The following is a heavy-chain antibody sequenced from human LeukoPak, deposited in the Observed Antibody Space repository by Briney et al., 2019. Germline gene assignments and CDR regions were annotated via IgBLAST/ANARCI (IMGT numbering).Heavy chain of an antibody. CDR2: IRSKANSYAT. CDR1: GFTFSSYE. D-gene: IGHD6-13*01. J-gene: IGHJ6*03. V-gene: IGHV3-73*01. Sequence: GGSLRLSCAASGFTFSSYEMNWVRQASGKGLEWVGRIRSKANSYATAYAASVKGRFTISRDDSKNTAYLQMNSLKTEDTAVYYCTRHTYSSSWYEVPNYYYYYMDVWGKGTTVTISS. CDR3: TRHTYSSSWYEVPNYYYYYMDV.